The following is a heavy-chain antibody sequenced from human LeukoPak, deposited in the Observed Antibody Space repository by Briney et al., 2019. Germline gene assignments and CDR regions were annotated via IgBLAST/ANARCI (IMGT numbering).Heavy chain of an antibody. J-gene: IGHJ3*02. Sequence: GESLRLSCAASAFTFSGAWMSWVRQAPGKGLEWVGRIKSKIDGGTADYAAPVKGRFAISRDNSKNTLYLQMNSLRAEDTAVYYCAKVRSGWYEPDAFDIWGQGTMVTVSS. CDR2: IKSKIDGGTA. CDR1: AFTFSGAW. V-gene: IGHV3-15*01. CDR3: AKVRSGWYEPDAFDI. D-gene: IGHD6-19*01.